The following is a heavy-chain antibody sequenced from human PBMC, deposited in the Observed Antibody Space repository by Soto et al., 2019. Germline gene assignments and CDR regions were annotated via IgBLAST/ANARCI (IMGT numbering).Heavy chain of an antibody. Sequence: GSLRLSCAASGFTFSSYCMTWVRQAPGKGLEWVANIKQDGSEKYYVDSVKGRFTISRDNAKNSLHLQMNSLRAEDTAVYYCARESRPLRYYYYMHVWGKGTTVTVSS. V-gene: IGHV3-7*01. CDR1: GFTFSSYC. D-gene: IGHD3-10*01. CDR3: ARESRPLRYYYYMHV. CDR2: IKQDGSEK. J-gene: IGHJ6*03.